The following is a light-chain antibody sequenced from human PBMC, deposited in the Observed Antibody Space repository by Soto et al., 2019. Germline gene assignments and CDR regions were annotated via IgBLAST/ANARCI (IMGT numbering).Light chain of an antibody. V-gene: IGKV1-39*01. CDR1: QSISSY. CDR2: AAS. Sequence: DIQMTQSPSSLSASVGDRVTITCRASQSISSYLNWYQQKPGEAPKLLIYAASSLQSGVPSRFSGSGTGTDFTLTISSLQPEDFATYYCQQSYSTPLVTFGGGTKVEIK. J-gene: IGKJ4*01. CDR3: QQSYSTPLVT.